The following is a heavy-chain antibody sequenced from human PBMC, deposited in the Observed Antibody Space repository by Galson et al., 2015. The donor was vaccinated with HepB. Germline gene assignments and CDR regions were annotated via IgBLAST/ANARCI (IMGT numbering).Heavy chain of an antibody. V-gene: IGHV7-4-1*02. CDR2: INTNTGNP. CDR3: ARATTTVTSYYYYYYMDV. J-gene: IGHJ6*03. CDR1: GYTITSYA. D-gene: IGHD4-17*01. Sequence: SVKVSCKASGYTITSYAMNWVRQAPGQGLEWMGWINTNTGNPTYAQGFTGRFVFSLDTSVSTAYLQISSLKAEDTAVYYCARATTTVTSYYYYYYMDVWGKGTTVTVSS.